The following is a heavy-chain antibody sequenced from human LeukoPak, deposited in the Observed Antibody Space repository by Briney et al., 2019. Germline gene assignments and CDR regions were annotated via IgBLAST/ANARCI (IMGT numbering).Heavy chain of an antibody. CDR2: INPSGGST. CDR1: GGTFSSYA. CDR3: ARAYDFPDY. J-gene: IGHJ4*02. Sequence: ASVKVSCKASGGTFSSYAISWVRQAPGQGLEWMGIINPSGGSTSYAQKFQGRVTMTRDTSTSTVYMELSSLRSEDTAVYYCARAYDFPDYWGQGTLVTVSS. D-gene: IGHD3-3*01. V-gene: IGHV1-46*01.